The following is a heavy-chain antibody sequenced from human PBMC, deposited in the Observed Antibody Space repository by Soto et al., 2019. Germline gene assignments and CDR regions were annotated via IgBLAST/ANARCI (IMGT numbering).Heavy chain of an antibody. CDR1: GGSISSGGYS. CDR3: GRGGYANAFDI. CDR2: IYHSGST. Sequence: QLQLQESGSGLVTPSQTLSLTCAVSGGSISSGGYSWNWIRQPPGKGLEWIGNIYHSGSTYYNASLKSRVTISVDRSKNQFSLKLSSVTAADTAVYYCGRGGYANAFDIWGQGTMVTVSS. D-gene: IGHD5-12*01. V-gene: IGHV4-30-2*01. J-gene: IGHJ3*02.